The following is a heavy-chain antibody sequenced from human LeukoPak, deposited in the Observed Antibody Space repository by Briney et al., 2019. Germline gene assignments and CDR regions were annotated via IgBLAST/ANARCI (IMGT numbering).Heavy chain of an antibody. J-gene: IGHJ6*02. CDR3: ARASLTGRYGMDV. CDR2: IYSGGST. V-gene: IGHV3-66*01. D-gene: IGHD3-9*01. CDR1: GFIFSNYA. Sequence: PGGSLRLSCAASGFIFSNYAMTWVRQAPGKGLEWVSVIYSGGSTYYADSVKGRFTISRDNSKNTLYLQMNSLRAEDTAVYYCARASLTGRYGMDVWGQGTTVTVSS.